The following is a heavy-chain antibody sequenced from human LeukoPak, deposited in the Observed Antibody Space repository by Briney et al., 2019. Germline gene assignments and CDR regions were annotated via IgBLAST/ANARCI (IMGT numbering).Heavy chain of an antibody. CDR2: ISGSGGST. V-gene: IGHV3-23*01. CDR1: GFTFSSYG. J-gene: IGHJ4*02. CDR3: AKDEDIAVAGIGGM. Sequence: PGGSLRLSCAASGFTFSSYGMSWVRQAPGKGLEWVSAISGSGGSTYYADSVKGRFTISRDNSKNTLYLQMNSLRAEDTAVYYCAKDEDIAVAGIGGMWGQGTLVTVSS. D-gene: IGHD6-19*01.